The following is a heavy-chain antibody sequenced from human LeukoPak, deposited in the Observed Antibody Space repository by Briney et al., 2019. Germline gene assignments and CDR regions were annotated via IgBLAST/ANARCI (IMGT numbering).Heavy chain of an antibody. CDR3: ARDGGYGDGRYYFDY. CDR2: IYYSGST. Sequence: SETLSLTYTVSGGSISSYYWSWIRQPPGKGLEWIGYIYYSGSTNYNPSLKSRVTISVDTSKNQFSLKLSSVTAADTAVYYCARDGGYGDGRYYFDYWGQGTLVTVSS. J-gene: IGHJ4*02. V-gene: IGHV4-59*01. D-gene: IGHD4-17*01. CDR1: GGSISSYY.